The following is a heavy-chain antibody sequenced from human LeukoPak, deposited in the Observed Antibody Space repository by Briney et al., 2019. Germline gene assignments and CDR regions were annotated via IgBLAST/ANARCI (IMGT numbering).Heavy chain of an antibody. J-gene: IGHJ4*02. CDR1: GFTFSSYW. Sequence: GGSLRLSCAASGFTFSSYWMSWVRQSPGRGLEWVANIKQDGSEKYYVHSVKGRFTISRDNAKNSLYLQMNSLRAEDTAVYYCARDFKWTGGEFDYWGQGTLVTVSS. V-gene: IGHV3-7*01. CDR3: ARDFKWTGGEFDY. CDR2: IKQDGSEK. D-gene: IGHD3-16*01.